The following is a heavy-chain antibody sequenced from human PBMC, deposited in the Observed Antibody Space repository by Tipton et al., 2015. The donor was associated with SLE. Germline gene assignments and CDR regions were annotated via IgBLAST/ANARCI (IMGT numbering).Heavy chain of an antibody. Sequence: TLSLTCTVSSGSIGRYYWNWIRQPAGEGLEWIGRIYTSGSTIYNPSLKSRVTLSVDTSKNQFSLKLTSVTAADTAVYYCARDGGTARYGMDVWGQGTTVTVSS. CDR3: ARDGGTARYGMDV. CDR2: IYTSGST. CDR1: SGSIGRYY. D-gene: IGHD6-6*01. V-gene: IGHV4-4*07. J-gene: IGHJ6*02.